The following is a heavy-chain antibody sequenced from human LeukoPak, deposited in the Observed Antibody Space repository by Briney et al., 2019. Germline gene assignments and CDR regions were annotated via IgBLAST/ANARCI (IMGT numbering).Heavy chain of an antibody. CDR2: ISWNSGSI. J-gene: IGHJ6*02. CDR3: AKHYYYYGMDV. V-gene: IGHV3-9*01. CDR1: GFTFDDYA. Sequence: PGRSLRLSCAASGFTFDDYAMHWVRQAPGKGLEWVSGISWNSGSIGYAYSVKGRFTISRDNAKNSLYLQMNSLRAEDTALYYCAKHYYYYGMDVWGQGTTVTVSS.